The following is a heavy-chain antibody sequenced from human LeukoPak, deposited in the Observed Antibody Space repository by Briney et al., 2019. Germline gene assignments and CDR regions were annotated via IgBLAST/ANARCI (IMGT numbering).Heavy chain of an antibody. CDR3: ARGPYYYDSSGYYIPYYGMDV. CDR1: GGSISSSNW. V-gene: IGHV4-4*02. J-gene: IGHJ6*02. D-gene: IGHD3-22*01. CDR2: IYHSGST. Sequence: SETLTLTCAVSGGSISSSNWWSWVRQPPGKGLEWIGEIYHSGSTNYNPSLKSRVTISVDKSKNQFSLKLSSVTAADTAVYYCARGPYYYDSSGYYIPYYGMDVWGQGTTVTVSS.